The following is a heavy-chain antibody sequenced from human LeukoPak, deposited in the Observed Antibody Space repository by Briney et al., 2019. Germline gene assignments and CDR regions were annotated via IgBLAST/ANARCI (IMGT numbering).Heavy chain of an antibody. Sequence: GGSLRLSCAASGFTVSSNYMSWVRQAPGKGLEWVSVIYSGGSTYYADSVKGRFTISRDNSKNTLYLQMNSLRAEDTAVYYCAKEGSSSPIYYYYGMDVWGQGTTVTVSS. J-gene: IGHJ6*02. CDR1: GFTVSSNY. V-gene: IGHV3-53*01. CDR3: AKEGSSSPIYYYYGMDV. D-gene: IGHD6-6*01. CDR2: IYSGGST.